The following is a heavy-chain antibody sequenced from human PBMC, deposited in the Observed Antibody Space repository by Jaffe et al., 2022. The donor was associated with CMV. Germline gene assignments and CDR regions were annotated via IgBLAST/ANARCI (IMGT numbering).Heavy chain of an antibody. CDR1: GYTFTNPY. CDR3: AGRVDHGDYGAFDV. V-gene: IGHV1-46*01. D-gene: IGHD2-21*01. J-gene: IGHJ3*01. Sequence: QVQLVQSGAEVRKPGASVKVTCKASGYTFTNPYIHWLRQAPGQGPEWMGIISPNGFVTHYAQKFQGRVTMTRDAATTTVYMELTRLKSNDTAVYFCAGRVDHGDYGAFDVWGQGTLVTVSS. CDR2: ISPNGFVT.